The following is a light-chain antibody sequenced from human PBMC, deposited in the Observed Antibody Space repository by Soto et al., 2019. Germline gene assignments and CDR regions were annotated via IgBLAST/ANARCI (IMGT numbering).Light chain of an antibody. CDR3: QSYDSSLSVV. CDR2: SNS. CDR1: SSNIGAGYD. Sequence: QSVLTQPPSVSGAPGQRVTISCTGSSSNIGAGYDVHWYQQLPGTAPKLLIYSNSNRPSGVPDRFSGSKSGASDSLAVTGLQAEAEADYYCQSYDSSLSVVFGGGTKLTV. J-gene: IGLJ2*01. V-gene: IGLV1-40*01.